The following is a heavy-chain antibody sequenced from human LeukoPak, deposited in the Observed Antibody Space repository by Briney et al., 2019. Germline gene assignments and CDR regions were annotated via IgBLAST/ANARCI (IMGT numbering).Heavy chain of an antibody. CDR3: ARVVPAAIWGGYYFDY. J-gene: IGHJ4*02. Sequence: ASVKVSCKASGYTFTGYYMHWVRQAPGQGLEWMGWINPNSGGTNYAQKFQGWVTMTRDTSISTAYMELSRLRSDDTAVYYCARVVPAAIWGGYYFDYWGQGTLVTVSS. CDR1: GYTFTGYY. V-gene: IGHV1-2*04. CDR2: INPNSGGT. D-gene: IGHD2-2*02.